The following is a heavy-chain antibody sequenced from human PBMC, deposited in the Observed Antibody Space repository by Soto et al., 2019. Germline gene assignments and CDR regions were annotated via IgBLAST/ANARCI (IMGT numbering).Heavy chain of an antibody. D-gene: IGHD3-10*01. CDR1: GYTFTSYG. CDR2: ISAYNGNT. Sequence: ASVKVSCKASGYTFTSYGISWVRHAPGQGLEWMGWISAYNGNTNYAQKLQGRVTMTTDTSTSTAYMELRSLRSDDTAVYYCARELGRFGELSLSYYYYYGMAVRGQGTTVTVSS. V-gene: IGHV1-18*01. J-gene: IGHJ6*02. CDR3: ARELGRFGELSLSYYYYYGMAV.